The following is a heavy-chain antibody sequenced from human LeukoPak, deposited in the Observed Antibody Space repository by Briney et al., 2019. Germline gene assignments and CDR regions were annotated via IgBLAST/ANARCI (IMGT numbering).Heavy chain of an antibody. J-gene: IGHJ6*04. CDR3: ARVTTVTTCVGCRGMDV. V-gene: IGHV4-59*01. CDR1: GGSISSYY. D-gene: IGHD4-17*01. CDR2: IYYSGST. Sequence: KSSETLSLTCTVSGGSISSYYWSWIRQPPGKGLEWIGYIYYSGSTNYNPSLKSRVTISVDTSKNQFSLKLSSVTAADTAVYYCARVTTVTTCVGCRGMDVWGKGTTVTVSS.